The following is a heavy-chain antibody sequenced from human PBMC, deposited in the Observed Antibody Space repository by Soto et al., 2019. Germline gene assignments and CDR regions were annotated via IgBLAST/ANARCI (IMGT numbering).Heavy chain of an antibody. D-gene: IGHD6-13*01. Sequence: QVQLVQSGAEVKKPGASVKVSCKASGYTFTSYDINWVRQATGQGLEWMGWMNPNSGNTGYAQKFQGRVTMTRNTSISTAYMELSSLRSEDTAVYYCVREGLAAADDAFDIWGQGTMVTVSS. V-gene: IGHV1-8*01. CDR3: VREGLAAADDAFDI. CDR1: GYTFTSYD. CDR2: MNPNSGNT. J-gene: IGHJ3*02.